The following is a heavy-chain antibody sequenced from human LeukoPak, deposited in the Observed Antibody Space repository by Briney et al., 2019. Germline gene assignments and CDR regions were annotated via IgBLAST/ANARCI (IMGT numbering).Heavy chain of an antibody. J-gene: IGHJ3*02. D-gene: IGHD3-16*02. V-gene: IGHV1-69*13. CDR3: ARPGSLRDAFDI. CDR2: IIPIFGTA. Sequence: GASVKVSCKASGGTFSSYAISWVRQAPGQGLEWMGGIIPIFGTANYAQKFQGRVTITADESTSTAYMELSSLRSEDTAVYYRARPGSLRDAFDIWGQGTMVTVSS. CDR1: GGTFSSYA.